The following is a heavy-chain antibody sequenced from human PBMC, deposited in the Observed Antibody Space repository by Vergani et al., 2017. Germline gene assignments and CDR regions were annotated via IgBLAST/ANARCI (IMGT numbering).Heavy chain of an antibody. V-gene: IGHV3-11*05. CDR1: GFTFSDYY. CDR2: ISSSSSYT. CDR3: ARDSYHSSSEGIAFDI. J-gene: IGHJ3*02. Sequence: QLVESGGGVVQPGGSLRLSCAASGFTFSDYYMSWIRQAPGKGLEWGSYISSSSSYTNYADSVKSRFTISRDNAKNSLYLQMNSLRAEDTAVYYCARDSYHSSSEGIAFDIWGQGTMVTVSS. D-gene: IGHD6-13*01.